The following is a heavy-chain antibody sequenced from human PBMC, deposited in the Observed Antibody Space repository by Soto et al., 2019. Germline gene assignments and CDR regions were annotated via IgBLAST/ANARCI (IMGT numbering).Heavy chain of an antibody. Sequence: QVQLVESGGGVVQPGRSLRLSCAASGFTFSSYGMHWVRQAPGKGLEWVAVISYDGSDKYYADSVKGRFTISRDKSKNTLYLHMNSLRAEDTAVYYCAKEEVGGGVYWGQGTLVTVSS. CDR2: ISYDGSDK. D-gene: IGHD1-26*01. J-gene: IGHJ4*02. CDR3: AKEEVGGGVY. V-gene: IGHV3-30*18. CDR1: GFTFSSYG.